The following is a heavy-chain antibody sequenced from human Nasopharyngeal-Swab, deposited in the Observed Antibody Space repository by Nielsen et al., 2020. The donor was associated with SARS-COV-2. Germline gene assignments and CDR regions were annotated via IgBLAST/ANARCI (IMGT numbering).Heavy chain of an antibody. CDR1: GYTLTELS. CDR2: FDPEDGEA. J-gene: IGHJ4*02. Sequence: ASVKVSCKVSGYTLTELSMHWVRQAPGKGLEWMGGFDPEDGEAIYAQKFQGRVTMTEDTSTDTAYMGLSSLRSEDTAVYYCATLSYGGNSPHVIWGQGTLVTVSS. CDR3: ATLSYGGNSPHVI. V-gene: IGHV1-24*01. D-gene: IGHD4-23*01.